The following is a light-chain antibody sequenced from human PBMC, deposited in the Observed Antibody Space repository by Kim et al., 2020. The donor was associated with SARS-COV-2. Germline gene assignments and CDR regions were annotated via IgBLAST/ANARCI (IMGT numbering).Light chain of an antibody. V-gene: IGKV1-33*01. J-gene: IGKJ3*01. Sequence: SVGDRVTITCQASQDISYYLNWYQQKPGKAPKLLMYDTSNLETGVPSRFRGSGAGTDFTLTISGLQPEDAATYYCQYYDRCPPISFGPGTKVDIK. CDR2: DTS. CDR3: QYYDRCPPIS. CDR1: QDISYY.